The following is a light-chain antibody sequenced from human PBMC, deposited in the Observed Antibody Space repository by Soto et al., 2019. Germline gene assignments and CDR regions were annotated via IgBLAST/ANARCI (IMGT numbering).Light chain of an antibody. J-gene: IGKJ1*01. CDR2: SAS. CDR3: QQYGNAVWT. V-gene: IGKV3-20*01. CDR1: QSVSKNN. Sequence: EIVLTQSPGTLSLSPGERATLSCRASQSVSKNNLVWFQQKSGQAPRLLIYSASSRATGIPERFSGSGSGTDFTLTISRVEPDDSAVYYCQQYGNAVWTFGQGTKVEIK.